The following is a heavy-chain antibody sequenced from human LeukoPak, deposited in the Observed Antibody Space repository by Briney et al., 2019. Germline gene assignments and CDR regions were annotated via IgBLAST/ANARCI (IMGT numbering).Heavy chain of an antibody. Sequence: SETLSLTCTVSGGSISSSSYYWGWIRQPPGKGLEWIGYIYYSGSTNYNPSLKSRVTISVDTSKNQFSLKLSSVTAADTAVYYCARDRLLAARPSPIRYMDVWGKGTTVTVSS. CDR1: GGSISSSSYY. CDR2: IYYSGST. CDR3: ARDRLLAARPSPIRYMDV. J-gene: IGHJ6*03. D-gene: IGHD6-6*01. V-gene: IGHV4-61*05.